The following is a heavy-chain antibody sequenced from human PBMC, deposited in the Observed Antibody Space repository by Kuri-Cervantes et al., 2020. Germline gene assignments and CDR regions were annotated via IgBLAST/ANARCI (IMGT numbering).Heavy chain of an antibody. Sequence: GGSLRLSCAASGFTFSSYWMHWVRQVPGKGLVWVSYISSSSSTIYYADSVKGRFTISRENAKNSLYLQMNSLRAEDTAVYYCAPGVGSGYSPYFDYWGQGTLVTVSS. J-gene: IGHJ4*02. D-gene: IGHD3-22*01. CDR1: GFTFSSYW. V-gene: IGHV3-48*01. CDR2: ISSSSSTI. CDR3: APGVGSGYSPYFDY.